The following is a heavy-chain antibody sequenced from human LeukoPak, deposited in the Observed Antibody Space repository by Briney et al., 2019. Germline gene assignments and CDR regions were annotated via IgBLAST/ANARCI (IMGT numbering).Heavy chain of an antibody. D-gene: IGHD2/OR15-2a*01. Sequence: GGSLRLSCAASGFTFSSYWMSWVRQAPGKGLEWVANMNQDGSEKYYVDSMKGRFTISRDNAKNTLYLQMDSLRAEDTGVYYCARDRFYIMDVWGQGTTVTVSS. J-gene: IGHJ6*02. V-gene: IGHV3-7*01. CDR3: ARDRFYIMDV. CDR1: GFTFSSYW. CDR2: MNQDGSEK.